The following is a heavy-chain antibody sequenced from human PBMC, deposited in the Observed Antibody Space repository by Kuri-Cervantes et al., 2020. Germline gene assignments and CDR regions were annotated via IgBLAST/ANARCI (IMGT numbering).Heavy chain of an antibody. CDR1: GYTFTGYY. D-gene: IGHD3-3*01. V-gene: IGHV1-18*04. CDR3: VRVHYDFWSGPTDY. CDR2: ISAYNGNT. J-gene: IGHJ4*02. Sequence: ASVKVSCKASGYTFTGYYMHWVRQAPGQGLEWMGWISAYNGNTNYAQKLQGRVTMTTDTSTSTAYMELRSLRSDDTAVYYCVRVHYDFWSGPTDYWGQGTLVTVSS.